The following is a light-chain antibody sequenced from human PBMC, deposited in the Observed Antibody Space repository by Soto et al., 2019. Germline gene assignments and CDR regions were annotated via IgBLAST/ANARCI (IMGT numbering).Light chain of an antibody. V-gene: IGKV3-11*01. J-gene: IGKJ4*01. CDR3: QQRSNWPPVT. Sequence: EIVLTQSPATLSLSPGERATLSCRASQSINRHLAWYQQKPGQAPRPLILDASDRATGIPARFSGSGSGTDFTLTISSLEPEDFAVYYCQQRSNWPPVTFGGGTKVDIK. CDR1: QSINRH. CDR2: DAS.